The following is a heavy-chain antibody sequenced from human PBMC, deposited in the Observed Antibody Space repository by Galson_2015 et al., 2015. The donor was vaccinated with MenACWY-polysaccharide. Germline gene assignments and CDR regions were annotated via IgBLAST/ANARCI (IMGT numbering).Heavy chain of an antibody. J-gene: IGHJ4*02. Sequence: SLRLSCAPSGFTFSNYAMSWVRQAPGKGLEWVSTIGGSGSNTHYADSVKGRFTISRDNSKNTLSLQMNSLRAEDTAVYYCARVRYSTGKYQFDYWGQGTLVAVSS. D-gene: IGHD2-2*01. CDR1: GFTFSNYA. CDR2: IGGSGSNT. CDR3: ARVRYSTGKYQFDY. V-gene: IGHV3-23*01.